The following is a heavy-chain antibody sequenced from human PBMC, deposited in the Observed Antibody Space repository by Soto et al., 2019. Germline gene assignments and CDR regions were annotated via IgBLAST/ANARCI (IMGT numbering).Heavy chain of an antibody. Sequence: QVQLQQWGAGLLKPSETLSLTCAVYGGSFSGYYWGWIRQPPGKGLEWIGDINYRGSTNYNPSLKSRVTLSVDASKSQFSLRLSSVTAADTAVYYCARIRLGSPSYYFDSAGYYYGDYWGQGTLVTVSS. D-gene: IGHD3-22*01. CDR1: GGSFSGYY. J-gene: IGHJ4*02. CDR3: ARIRLGSPSYYFDSAGYYYGDY. V-gene: IGHV4-34*02. CDR2: INYRGST.